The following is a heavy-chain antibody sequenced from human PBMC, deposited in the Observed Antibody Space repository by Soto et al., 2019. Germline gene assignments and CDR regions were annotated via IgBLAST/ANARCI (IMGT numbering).Heavy chain of an antibody. D-gene: IGHD2-21*01. V-gene: IGHV4-59*01. Sequence: QVQLQESGPGLVQPSETLSLTCTVSGGSISSYYWSWIRQPPGKGLEWIGYIYYSGSTNNNPTFKSRVSISVDTSKSQFSLKLSSVTAADTAVYYCARLWGGAFDIWGQGTMVTVSS. CDR2: IYYSGST. CDR1: GGSISSYY. J-gene: IGHJ3*02. CDR3: ARLWGGAFDI.